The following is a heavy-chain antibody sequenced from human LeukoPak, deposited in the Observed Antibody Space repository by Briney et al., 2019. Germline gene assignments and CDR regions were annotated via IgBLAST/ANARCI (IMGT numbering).Heavy chain of an antibody. J-gene: IGHJ4*02. CDR3: ARAAVEYSSSWYYFDY. D-gene: IGHD6-13*01. CDR1: GFTFSSYS. CDR2: ISSSSSYI. Sequence: PGRSLRLSCAASGFTFSSYSMNWVRQAPGKGLEWVSSISSSSSYIYYADSVKGRFTISRDNAKNSLYLQMNSLRAEDTAVYYCARAAVEYSSSWYYFDYWGQGTLVTVSS. V-gene: IGHV3-21*01.